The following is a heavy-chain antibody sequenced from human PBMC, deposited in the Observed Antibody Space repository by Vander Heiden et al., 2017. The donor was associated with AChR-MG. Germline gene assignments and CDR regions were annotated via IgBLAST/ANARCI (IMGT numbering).Heavy chain of an antibody. J-gene: IGHJ4*02. CDR2: ISGSGGST. D-gene: IGHD6-19*01. CDR1: GFTLSGYA. CDR3: AKDYAVAGTPAPADY. V-gene: IGHV3-23*01. Sequence: EVQLFESWGGLVRPGGSLGLSCAASGFTLSGYAMSWVRQAPGKGLEWVSAISGSGGSTYYADSVKGRFTISRDNSKNTLYLQMNSLRAEDTAVYYCAKDYAVAGTPAPADYWGQGTLVTVSS.